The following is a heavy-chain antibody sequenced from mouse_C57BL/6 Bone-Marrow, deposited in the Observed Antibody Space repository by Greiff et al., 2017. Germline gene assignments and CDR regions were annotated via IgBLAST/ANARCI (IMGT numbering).Heavy chain of an antibody. J-gene: IGHJ2*01. CDR1: GFTFSSYG. D-gene: IGHD2-3*01. Sequence: DVMLVESGGDLVKPGGSLKLSCAASGFTFSSYGMSWVRQTPDKRLEWVATISSGGSYTYYPDSVKGRFTISRDNAKNTLFLQMRSLKSEDTAMYYCARLYAGYSFDYWGQGTTLTVSS. V-gene: IGHV5-6*02. CDR3: ARLYAGYSFDY. CDR2: ISSGGSYT.